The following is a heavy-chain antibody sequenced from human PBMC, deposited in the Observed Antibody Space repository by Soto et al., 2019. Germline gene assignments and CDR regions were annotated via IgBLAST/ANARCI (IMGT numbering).Heavy chain of an antibody. Sequence: ASVKVSCKVSGYTLTELSMHWVRQAPGKGLEWMGGFDPEDGETIYAQKFQGRVTMTEDTSTDTAYMELSSLRSEDTAVYYCATLHDGYTPLVVDYWGQGTLVTVSS. J-gene: IGHJ4*02. D-gene: IGHD5-12*01. CDR3: ATLHDGYTPLVVDY. V-gene: IGHV1-24*01. CDR1: GYTLTELS. CDR2: FDPEDGET.